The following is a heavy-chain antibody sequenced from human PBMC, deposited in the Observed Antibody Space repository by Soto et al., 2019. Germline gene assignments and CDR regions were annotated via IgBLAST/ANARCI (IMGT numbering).Heavy chain of an antibody. D-gene: IGHD4-4*01. Sequence: GGSLRLSCAASGFTFSNAWMSWVRQAPGKGLEWVGRIKSKTDGGTTDYAAPVKGRFTISRDDSKNTLYLQMNSLKTEDTAVYYCTITGRPRPQYYYYYYGMDVWGQGTTVTVSS. CDR1: GFTFSNAW. CDR2: IKSKTDGGTT. V-gene: IGHV3-15*01. CDR3: TITGRPRPQYYYYYYGMDV. J-gene: IGHJ6*02.